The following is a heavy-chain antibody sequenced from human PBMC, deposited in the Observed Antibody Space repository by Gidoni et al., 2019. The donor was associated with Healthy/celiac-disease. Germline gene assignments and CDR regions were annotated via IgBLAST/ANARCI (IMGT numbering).Heavy chain of an antibody. D-gene: IGHD1-1*01. CDR2: ISWNSGSI. CDR1: GFTFDDYA. CDR3: AKDKSYDWNDLNEYFDY. J-gene: IGHJ4*02. V-gene: IGHV3-9*01. Sequence: EVQLVESGGGLVQPGRSLRLSCAASGFTFDDYAMPWVRQAPGKGLEWVSGISWNSGSIGYADSVKGRFTISRDNAKNSLYLQMNSLRAEDTALYYCAKDKSYDWNDLNEYFDYWGQGTLVTVSS.